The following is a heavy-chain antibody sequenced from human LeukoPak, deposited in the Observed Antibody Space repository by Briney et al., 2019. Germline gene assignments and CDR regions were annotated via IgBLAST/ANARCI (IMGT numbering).Heavy chain of an antibody. J-gene: IGHJ6*03. D-gene: IGHD3-3*01. CDR1: GGSFSGNY. CDR3: ARTVRRYYDFWSGYSSYYYMDV. CDR2: INHSGST. Sequence: PSETLFLTCAVYGGSFSGNYWSWIRQPPGKGLEWIGEINHSGSTNYNPSLKSRLTISVDTSKNQFSLKLSSVTAADTAVYYCARTVRRYYDFWSGYSSYYYMDVWGKGTTVTVSS. V-gene: IGHV4-34*01.